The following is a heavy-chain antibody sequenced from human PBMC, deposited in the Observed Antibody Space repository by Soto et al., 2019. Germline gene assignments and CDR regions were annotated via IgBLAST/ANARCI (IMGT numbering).Heavy chain of an antibody. V-gene: IGHV3-48*01. Sequence: GGSLRLSCTASGGTSSSYSMNWVRQAPGKGLEWVSYISSSSTIYYADSVKGRFTISRDNAKNSLYLQMNSLRAEDTAVYYCARDMALYSGYDPYWGQGTLVTVSS. CDR1: GGTSSSYS. J-gene: IGHJ4*02. CDR2: ISSSSTI. D-gene: IGHD5-12*01. CDR3: ARDMALYSGYDPY.